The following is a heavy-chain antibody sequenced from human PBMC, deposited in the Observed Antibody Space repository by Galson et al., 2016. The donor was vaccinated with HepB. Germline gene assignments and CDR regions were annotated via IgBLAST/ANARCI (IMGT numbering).Heavy chain of an antibody. V-gene: IGHV4-4*02. CDR3: VGGKLASGWPY. J-gene: IGHJ4*02. Sequence: VRQPPGKGLEWIGEIYHTGSTNYNPSLKNRVTISLDKSRNQFSLRLTSVTAADTAVYYCVGGKLASGWPYWGQGNLVRVSS. D-gene: IGHD4-23*01. CDR2: IYHTGST.